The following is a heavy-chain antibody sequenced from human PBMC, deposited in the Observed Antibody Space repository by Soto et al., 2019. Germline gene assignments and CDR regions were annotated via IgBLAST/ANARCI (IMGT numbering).Heavy chain of an antibody. Sequence: PGGSLRLSCAASGFTFSTYNMNWVRQAPGKGLEWVSSISTSSSYIYYADSVKGRFTISRDNAKNSLYLQMNSLRAEDTAVYYCARVYRAVAGTDYYFGMDVWGQGTTVTVSS. D-gene: IGHD6-19*01. J-gene: IGHJ6*02. CDR3: ARVYRAVAGTDYYFGMDV. CDR1: GFTFSTYN. CDR2: ISTSSSYI. V-gene: IGHV3-21*01.